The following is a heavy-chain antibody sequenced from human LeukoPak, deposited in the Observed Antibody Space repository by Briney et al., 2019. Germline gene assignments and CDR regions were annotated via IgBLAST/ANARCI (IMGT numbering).Heavy chain of an antibody. J-gene: IGHJ5*02. CDR1: GGSFSGYY. D-gene: IGHD1-1*01. V-gene: IGHV4-34*01. Sequence: SETLSLTCAVYGGSFSGYYWSWIRQPPGKGLEWIGSIYYSGSTYYNPSLKSRVTMSVDTSKKQFSLKLSSVTAADTAVYYCARHAVEAASRWFDPWGQGTLVTVSS. CDR3: ARHAVEAASRWFDP. CDR2: IYYSGST.